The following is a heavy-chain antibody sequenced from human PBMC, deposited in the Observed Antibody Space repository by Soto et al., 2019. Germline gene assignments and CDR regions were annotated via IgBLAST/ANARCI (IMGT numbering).Heavy chain of an antibody. J-gene: IGHJ6*02. Sequence: EVQLVESGGGLVQPGGSLRLSCAASGLIFSDYHMDWVRQAPGKGLEWVGRIRRKANSYTTEYAASVKGRFTISRDDSKHSLYLQMNSLKSEDPAVYYWARWGGGSGGRSGMDVWGQGTTVTVSS. CDR1: GLIFSDYH. V-gene: IGHV3-72*01. CDR3: ARWGGGSGGRSGMDV. D-gene: IGHD6-19*01. CDR2: IRRKANSYTT.